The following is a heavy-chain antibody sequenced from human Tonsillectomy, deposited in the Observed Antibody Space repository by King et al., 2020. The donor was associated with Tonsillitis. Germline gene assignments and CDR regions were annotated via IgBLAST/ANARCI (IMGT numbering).Heavy chain of an antibody. CDR1: GFTFSSSA. D-gene: IGHD5-18*01. CDR2: ISGSGGST. J-gene: IGHJ4*02. Sequence: VQLVESGGGLVQPGGSLRLSCAASGFTFSSSAMAWVRQAPGKGLEWVSGISGSGGSTYYADSVKGRFTISRDNSKNTMYLQMNILVAEDTALYYCAKVVSTAMVYYFDYWGQGTLATVSS. V-gene: IGHV3-23*04. CDR3: AKVVSTAMVYYFDY.